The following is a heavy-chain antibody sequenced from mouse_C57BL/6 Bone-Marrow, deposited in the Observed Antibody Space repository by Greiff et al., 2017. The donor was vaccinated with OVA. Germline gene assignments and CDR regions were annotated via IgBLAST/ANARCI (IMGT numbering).Heavy chain of an antibody. J-gene: IGHJ4*01. CDR2: IWSGGST. Sequence: QVQLQQSGPGLVQPSQSLSITCTVSGFSLTSYGVHWVRQSPGKGLEWLGVIWSGGSTNYNAAFMSRLSIPKDNSKSQVFMKMNSLQADDTAIYYCAKKEYYDTNYAMDYWGQGTSVTVSS. CDR1: GFSLTSYG. V-gene: IGHV2-5*01. CDR3: AKKEYYDTNYAMDY. D-gene: IGHD1-1*01.